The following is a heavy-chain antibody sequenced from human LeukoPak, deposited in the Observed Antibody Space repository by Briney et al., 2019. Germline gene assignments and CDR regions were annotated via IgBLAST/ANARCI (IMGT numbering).Heavy chain of an antibody. CDR1: GFTFSSYS. CDR3: ARESGSYYLSLDY. J-gene: IGHJ4*02. Sequence: GGSLRLSCAASGFTFSSYSMNWVRQAPGKGLEWVSSISSSSSSYIYYADSVKGRFTISRDNAKNSLYLQMNSLRAEDTAVYYCARESGSYYLSLDYWGQGTLVTVSS. V-gene: IGHV3-21*01. CDR2: ISSSSSSYI. D-gene: IGHD1-26*01.